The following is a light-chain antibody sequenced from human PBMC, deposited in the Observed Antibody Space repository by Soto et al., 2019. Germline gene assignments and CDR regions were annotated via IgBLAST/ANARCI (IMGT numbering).Light chain of an antibody. CDR2: DVS. Sequence: QSVLTQPASVSGSPGQSITISCTGTSSDVGGYNFVSWYQQHPGKAPKFLIYDVSNRPSGVSTRFSGSKFGNTASLTISGLQAEDEADYYCSSYTSSSTQVFGTGTKLTVL. V-gene: IGLV2-14*03. J-gene: IGLJ1*01. CDR1: SSDVGGYNF. CDR3: SSYTSSSTQV.